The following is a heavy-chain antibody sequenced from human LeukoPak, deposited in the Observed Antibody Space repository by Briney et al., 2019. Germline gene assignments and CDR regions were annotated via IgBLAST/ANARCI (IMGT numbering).Heavy chain of an antibody. CDR1: GYTFTGYY. Sequence: GASVKVSCKASGYTFTGYYMHWVRQAPGQGLEWMGWTNPNSGGTNYAQKFQGRVTMTRDTSISTAYMELSRLRSDDTAVYYCAVAFGSGPNPLGYWGQGTLVTVSS. J-gene: IGHJ4*02. D-gene: IGHD3-10*01. CDR2: TNPNSGGT. V-gene: IGHV1-2*02. CDR3: AVAFGSGPNPLGY.